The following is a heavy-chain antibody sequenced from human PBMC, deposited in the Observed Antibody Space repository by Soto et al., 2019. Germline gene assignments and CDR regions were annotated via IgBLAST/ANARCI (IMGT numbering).Heavy chain of an antibody. J-gene: IGHJ6*01. CDR1: GFTFSGSA. V-gene: IGHV3-73*02. CDR3: TRPLDV. Sequence: EVQLVESGGGLVQPGGSLKLSCAASGFTFSGSAMHWVRQASGKGLEWVGRIRSKANSYATAYGASVKGRFTISRDDSKNTAYLQMNSLKTENTAVYYCTRPLDVWGQGTTGTVSS. CDR2: IRSKANSYAT.